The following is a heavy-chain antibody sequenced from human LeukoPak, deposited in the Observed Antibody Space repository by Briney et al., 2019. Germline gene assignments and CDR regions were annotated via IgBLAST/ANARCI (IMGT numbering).Heavy chain of an antibody. V-gene: IGHV3-64D*06. Sequence: GGSLRLSCSASGFTFISYALHWVRQAPGKGLEYVSAISCNGGSTYYADSVKGRFTISRDNSKNTLYLPMSSLRAEDTAVYYCVKEEGYCSGGSCYYPFDYWGQGALVTVSS. CDR3: VKEEGYCSGGSCYYPFDY. J-gene: IGHJ4*02. D-gene: IGHD2-15*01. CDR1: GFTFISYA. CDR2: ISCNGGST.